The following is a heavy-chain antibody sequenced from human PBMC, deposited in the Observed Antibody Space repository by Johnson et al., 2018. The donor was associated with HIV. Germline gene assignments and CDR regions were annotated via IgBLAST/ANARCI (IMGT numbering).Heavy chain of an antibody. J-gene: IGHJ3*02. CDR3: ARDLKYYYDSSGYSTGAFDI. CDR1: GFTFSSYW. D-gene: IGHD3-22*01. CDR2: IKQDGSEK. V-gene: IGHV3-7*01. Sequence: VQLVESGGGLVQPGGSLRLSCAASGFTFSSYWMSWVRQAPGKGLEWVANIKQDGSEKYYVDSVKGRFTISRDNAKNSLYLQMNILRAEDTAVYYCARDLKYYYDSSGYSTGAFDIWGQGTMVTVSS.